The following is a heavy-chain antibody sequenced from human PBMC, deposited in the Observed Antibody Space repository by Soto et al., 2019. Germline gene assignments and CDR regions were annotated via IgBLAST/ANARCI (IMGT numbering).Heavy chain of an antibody. CDR1: GGSFSGDS. CDR3: ATGRQQLIRNQGSFDY. D-gene: IGHD6-13*01. J-gene: IGHJ4*02. Sequence: PSETLSLTCAVYGGSFSGDSWRWIRQPPGKGLEWIGEINHSGSTNYNASLKSRVTISLDTSKNQFSPKLSSVTAADTAVYYCATGRQQLIRNQGSFDYWGQGTLVTVSS. V-gene: IGHV4-34*01. CDR2: INHSGST.